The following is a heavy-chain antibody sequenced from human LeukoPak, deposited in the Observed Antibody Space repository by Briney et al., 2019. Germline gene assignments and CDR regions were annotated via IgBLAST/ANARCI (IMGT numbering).Heavy chain of an antibody. CDR3: ASGGPYSGYIY. CDR2: AYYSGST. CDR1: GGSVSSGNYY. D-gene: IGHD5-12*01. J-gene: IGHJ4*02. V-gene: IGHV4-61*01. Sequence: SETLSLTCTVSGGSVSSGNYYWSWIRQPPGKGLEWIGYAYYSGSTNYNPSLKSRVAISVDTSKNQFSLKVSSVTAADTAVYYCASGGPYSGYIYWGQGTLVTVSS.